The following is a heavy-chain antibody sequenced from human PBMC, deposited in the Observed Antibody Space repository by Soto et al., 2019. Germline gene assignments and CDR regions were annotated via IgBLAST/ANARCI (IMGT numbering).Heavy chain of an antibody. V-gene: IGHV4-31*03. J-gene: IGHJ4*02. CDR3: ARVKRRGDLGELSAFDY. CDR1: GGSISSGGYY. Sequence: TSETLSLTCTASGGSISSGGYYWSWIRQHPGKGLEWIGYIYYSGSTYYNPSLKSRVTISVDTSKNQFSLKLSSVTAADTAVYYCARVKRRGDLGELSAFDYWGQGTLVTVSS. D-gene: IGHD3-16*02. CDR2: IYYSGST.